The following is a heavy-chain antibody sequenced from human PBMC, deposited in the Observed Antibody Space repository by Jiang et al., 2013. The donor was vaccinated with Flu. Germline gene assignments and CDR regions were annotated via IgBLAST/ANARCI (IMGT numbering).Heavy chain of an antibody. Sequence: FSSYAISWVRQAPGQGLEWMGGLLPIFDTTAYAQKFQGRVTITVDKSTSTAYMELSSLRSEDTAVYYCAKGGSGYSYGYVLYWGQGTLGHRLL. V-gene: IGHV1-69*06. CDR2: LLPIFDTT. CDR1: FSSYA. J-gene: IGHJ4*02. D-gene: IGHD5-18*01. CDR3: AKGGSGYSYGYVLY.